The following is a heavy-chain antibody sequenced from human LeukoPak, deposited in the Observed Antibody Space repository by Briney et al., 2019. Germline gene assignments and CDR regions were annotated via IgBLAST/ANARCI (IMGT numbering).Heavy chain of an antibody. Sequence: PSETLSLTCTVSGGSIREYYLSWIRQPPGKGLEWIGYIYDSGSTNYNPSLKSRVTISVDTSNNHFSLKLSSVTAADTAVYYCARELVRGVIGAFDIWGQGTMVTVSS. CDR1: GGSIREYY. D-gene: IGHD3-10*01. CDR3: ARELVRGVIGAFDI. V-gene: IGHV4-59*01. CDR2: IYDSGST. J-gene: IGHJ3*02.